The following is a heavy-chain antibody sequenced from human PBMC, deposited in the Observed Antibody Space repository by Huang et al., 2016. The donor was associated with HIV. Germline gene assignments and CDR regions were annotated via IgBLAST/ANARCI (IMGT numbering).Heavy chain of an antibody. CDR1: GYTLRDHW. CDR2: MNRDGGST. D-gene: IGHD3-10*01. J-gene: IGHJ2*01. CDR3: TRVAAGDWYFDL. Sequence: ELQLVESGGGFVQPGGSLRLSCAASGYTLRDHWMQWVRQAPGKGLVWVSSMNRDGGSTTYADSVEGRFTSSRDNATNTLYLEMKGLRVEDTAVYYCTRVAAGDWYFDLWGRGTLVTVSA. V-gene: IGHV3-74*01.